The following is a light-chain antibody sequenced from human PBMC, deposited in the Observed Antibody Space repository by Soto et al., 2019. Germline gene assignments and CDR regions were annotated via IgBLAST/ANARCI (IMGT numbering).Light chain of an antibody. CDR1: GSNIGINA. J-gene: IGLJ1*01. V-gene: IGLV1-44*01. CDR2: DNS. CDR3: AAWDDSLNGLL. Sequence: QSVLTQPPSASGTPGQRVTISCSGSGSNIGINAVNWYQQLPGAAPKLVMYDNSQRPSGVPDRFSGSKSGISASLVISGLQSEDEADYSCAAWDDSLNGLLFGTGTKVTVL.